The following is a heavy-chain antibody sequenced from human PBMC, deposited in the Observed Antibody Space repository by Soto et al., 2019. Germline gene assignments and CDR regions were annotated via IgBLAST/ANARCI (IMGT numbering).Heavy chain of an antibody. CDR1: GFTFSSYG. J-gene: IGHJ4*02. CDR3: ARDTLPSYYYGSGILDY. CDR2: IWYDGSNK. V-gene: IGHV3-33*01. Sequence: QVQLVESGGGVVQPGRSLRLSCAASGFTFSSYGMHWVRQAPGKGLEWVAVIWYDGSNKYYADSVKGRFTIFRDNSKNTLYLQMNSLRSEDTAVYYCARDTLPSYYYGSGILDYWGQGTLVTVSS. D-gene: IGHD3-10*01.